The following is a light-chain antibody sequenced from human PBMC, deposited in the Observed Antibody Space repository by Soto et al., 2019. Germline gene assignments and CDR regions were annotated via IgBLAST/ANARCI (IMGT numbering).Light chain of an antibody. CDR1: SSNIGNNY. CDR2: ENN. V-gene: IGLV1-51*02. J-gene: IGLJ1*01. Sequence: QSVLTPPPSVSAAPGQKVTISCSGSSSNIGNNYVSWYQQLPGTAPKLLIYENNKRPSGIPDRFSGSKSGTSATLGITGLQTGDEADYDSATRDISLSAGGVCVPGTKDPV. CDR3: ATRDISLSAGGV.